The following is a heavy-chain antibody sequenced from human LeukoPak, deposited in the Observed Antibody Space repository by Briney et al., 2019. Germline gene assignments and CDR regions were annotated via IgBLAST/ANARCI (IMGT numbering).Heavy chain of an antibody. J-gene: IGHJ3*02. V-gene: IGHV1-46*01. CDR2: VNPSAGSA. D-gene: IGHD1-26*01. CDR3: ARDIGTDAFDI. CDR1: GYTFTSYY. Sequence: ASVKVSCKASGYTFTSYYIHWVRQAPGQGLEWMEIVNPSAGSATYAQKFQGRVTMTRDTSTTTVYMELSSLRSEDTAVYYCARDIGTDAFDIWGQGTMVTVSS.